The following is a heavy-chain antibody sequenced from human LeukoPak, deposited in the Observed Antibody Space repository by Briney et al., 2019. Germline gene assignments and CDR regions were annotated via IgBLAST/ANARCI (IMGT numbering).Heavy chain of an antibody. J-gene: IGHJ5*02. D-gene: IGHD2-15*01. V-gene: IGHV4-34*01. Sequence: SETLSLTCAVYGGSFSGYYWSWIRQPPGKGLEWIGEINHSGSTNYNPSLKSRVTISVDTSKNQFSLKLSSLTAADTAVYYCARRADGVVVVAATNWFDPWGQGTLVTVSS. CDR3: ARRADGVVVVAATNWFDP. CDR2: INHSGST. CDR1: GGSFSGYY.